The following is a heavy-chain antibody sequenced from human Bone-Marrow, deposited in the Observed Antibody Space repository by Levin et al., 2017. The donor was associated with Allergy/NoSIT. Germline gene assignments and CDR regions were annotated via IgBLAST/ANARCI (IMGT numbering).Heavy chain of an antibody. J-gene: IGHJ4*02. CDR2: IWYDGSNK. CDR3: ARDAGEVERRWNGAPLAY. CDR1: GFTFSSYG. D-gene: IGHD1-1*01. Sequence: PGGSLRLSCAASGFTFSSYGMHWVRQAPGKGLEWVAVIWYDGSNKYYADSVKGRFTISRDNSKNTLYLQMNSLRAEDTAVYYCARDAGEVERRWNGAPLAYWGQGTLVTVSS. V-gene: IGHV3-33*01.